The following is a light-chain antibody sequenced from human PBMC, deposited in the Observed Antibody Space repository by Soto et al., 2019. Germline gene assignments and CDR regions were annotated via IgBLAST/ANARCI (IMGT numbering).Light chain of an antibody. Sequence: DIQMTQSPSTLSASVGDRVTITCRASQSISNWLAWYQQKPGKAPRLLIYDASSLQSGVPSRFSGSGSGTEFTLTISSLQPDDFETYYCQQYNSYSWTFGQGTKVDIK. CDR2: DAS. V-gene: IGKV1-5*01. CDR3: QQYNSYSWT. J-gene: IGKJ1*01. CDR1: QSISNW.